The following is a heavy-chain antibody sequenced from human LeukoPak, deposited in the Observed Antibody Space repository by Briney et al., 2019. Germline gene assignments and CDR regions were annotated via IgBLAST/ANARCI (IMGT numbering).Heavy chain of an antibody. D-gene: IGHD6-13*01. J-gene: IGHJ4*02. CDR3: ARAGSIAAAVTGAYFDY. CDR1: GVSVNSGGQY. V-gene: IGHV4-31*03. Sequence: SQTLSLTCTVSGVSVNSGGQYWSWVRQLPGKGLEWIGYIYYSGGTNYNPSLKSRVTMSLDTSKSQFSLRLSSVTAADTAVYYCARAGSIAAAVTGAYFDYWGQGTLVTVSS. CDR2: IYYSGGT.